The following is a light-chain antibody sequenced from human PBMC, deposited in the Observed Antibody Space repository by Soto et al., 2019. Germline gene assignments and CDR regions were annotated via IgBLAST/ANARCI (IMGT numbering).Light chain of an antibody. CDR2: GAS. J-gene: IGKJ2*01. V-gene: IGKV3-20*01. CDR3: QQANSSSST. CDR1: QSVSSAY. Sequence: DIVLTQSPCSLSLSPGERATLSCRASQSVSSAYLAWYQQIPGQAPRLIIYGASSRATGIPDRFSGSGSGTDFTLTISGLEPEDFAVYYCQQANSSSSTFGHGTKLEIK.